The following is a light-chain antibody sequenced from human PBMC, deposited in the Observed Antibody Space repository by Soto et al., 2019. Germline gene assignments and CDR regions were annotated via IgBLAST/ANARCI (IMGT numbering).Light chain of an antibody. CDR3: QQRSNWPGT. Sequence: EIVLTQSPAPLSLSPGGRASLSFRASQSVSSYLAWYQQKPGQAPRLLIYDASNRATGIPARFSGSGSGTDFTLTISSLEPEDFAVYYCQQRSNWPGTFGQGTKVDIK. V-gene: IGKV3-11*01. J-gene: IGKJ1*01. CDR2: DAS. CDR1: QSVSSY.